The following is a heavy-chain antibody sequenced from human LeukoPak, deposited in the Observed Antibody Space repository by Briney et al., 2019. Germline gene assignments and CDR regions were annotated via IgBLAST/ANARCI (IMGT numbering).Heavy chain of an antibody. V-gene: IGHV4-59*01. Sequence: SETLSLTCTVSGGSISSYYWSWIRQPPGKGLEWTGYIYYSGSTNYNPSLKSRVTISVDTSKNQFSLKLSSVTAAGTAVYYCARAKGSSWYEYYYYYMDVWGKGTTVTVSS. CDR3: ARAKGSSWYEYYYYYMDV. J-gene: IGHJ6*03. D-gene: IGHD6-13*01. CDR1: GGSISSYY. CDR2: IYYSGST.